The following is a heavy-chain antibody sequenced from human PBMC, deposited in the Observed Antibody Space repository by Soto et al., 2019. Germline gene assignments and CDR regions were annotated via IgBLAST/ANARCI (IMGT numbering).Heavy chain of an antibody. V-gene: IGHV4-31*03. D-gene: IGHD6-6*01. CDR3: ARGEQLAAFVY. CDR2: IYYSGSP. CDR1: GGSISSGGYY. Sequence: PSETLSLTCTVSGGSISSGGYYWSWIRQLPGKGLEWIGYIYYSGSPYYNPSLKSRLSISLDTSKNQFSLKLSSVTAADTAVYFCARGEQLAAFVYWGQGTLVTVSS. J-gene: IGHJ4*02.